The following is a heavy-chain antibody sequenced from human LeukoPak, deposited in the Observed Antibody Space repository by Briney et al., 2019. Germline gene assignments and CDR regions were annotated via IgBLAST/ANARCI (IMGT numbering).Heavy chain of an antibody. CDR3: ARWSDCGGDCHILDY. CDR1: GGSISGYY. D-gene: IGHD2-21*02. Sequence: PSETLSLTCTVSGGSISGYYWSWSRQAPGKGVEWIGNLYYNRGAWFKSSLKSRVATSVDTSKNEFSLKLSSVTAADTAVYYCARWSDCGGDCHILDYWGQGILVTVSS. CDR2: LYYNRGA. V-gene: IGHV4-59*01. J-gene: IGHJ4*02.